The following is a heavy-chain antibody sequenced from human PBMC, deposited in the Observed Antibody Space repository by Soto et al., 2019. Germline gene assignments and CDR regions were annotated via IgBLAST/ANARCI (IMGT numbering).Heavy chain of an antibody. D-gene: IGHD3-3*01. V-gene: IGHV4-39*01. Sequence: SETLSLTCTVSGGSISSSSYYWGWIRQPPGKGLEWIGSIYYSGSTYYNPSLKSRVTISVDTSKNQFSLKLSSVTAADTAVYYCATKANYDFWSGYHYFAYWGQGTLVTVSS. CDR2: IYYSGST. CDR1: GGSISSSSYY. CDR3: ATKANYDFWSGYHYFAY. J-gene: IGHJ4*02.